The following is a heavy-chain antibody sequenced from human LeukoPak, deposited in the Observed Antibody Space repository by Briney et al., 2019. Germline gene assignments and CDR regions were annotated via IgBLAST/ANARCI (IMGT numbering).Heavy chain of an antibody. V-gene: IGHV3-23*01. Sequence: PGGSLRLSCAASGFTFSSYSMSWVRQAPGKGLEWVSAISGSGGSTYYADSVKGRFTISRDNSKNPLYLQMNSLRAEDTAVYYCAKSSSYDFWSGYYPYWGQGTLVTVSS. D-gene: IGHD3-3*01. J-gene: IGHJ4*02. CDR1: GFTFSSYS. CDR3: AKSSSYDFWSGYYPY. CDR2: ISGSGGST.